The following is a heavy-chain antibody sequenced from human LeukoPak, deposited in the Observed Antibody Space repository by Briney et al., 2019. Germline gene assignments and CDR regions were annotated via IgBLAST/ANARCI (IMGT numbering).Heavy chain of an antibody. V-gene: IGHV3-30*18. CDR2: ISYDGSNK. CDR3: AKTALDSYGTFDY. Sequence: GGSLRLSCAASGFTFSSYGMHWDRQAPGKGLEWVAVISYDGSNKYYADSVKGRFTISRDNSKNTLYLQMNSLRAEDTAVYYCAKTALDSYGTFDYWGQGTLVTVSS. D-gene: IGHD5-18*01. J-gene: IGHJ4*02. CDR1: GFTFSSYG.